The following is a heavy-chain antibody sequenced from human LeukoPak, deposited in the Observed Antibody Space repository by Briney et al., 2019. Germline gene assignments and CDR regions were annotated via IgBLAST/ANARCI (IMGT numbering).Heavy chain of an antibody. J-gene: IGHJ4*02. CDR1: GGSISSGGYS. D-gene: IGHD3-22*01. CDR2: IYHSGST. CDR3: ARGSSGYLYYFDY. V-gene: IGHV4-30-2*01. Sequence: SETLSLTCTVSGGSISSGGYSWSWIRQPPGKGLEWIGYIYHSGSTYYNPSLKSRVTISVDRSKNQFSLKLSSVTAADTAVYYCARGSSGYLYYFDYWGQGTLVTVSS.